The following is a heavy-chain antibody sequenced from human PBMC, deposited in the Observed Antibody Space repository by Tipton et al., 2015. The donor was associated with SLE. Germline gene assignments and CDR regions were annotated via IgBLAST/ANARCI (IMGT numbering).Heavy chain of an antibody. V-gene: IGHV4-59*11. J-gene: IGHJ4*02. CDR1: AGSISSHY. Sequence: TLSLTCNVSAGSISSHYWSWIRQPPGKGLEWIGYIYYDGSTKYNPSLRNRVTISLDTSKTHFSLRLSSVTAADTAVYYCARLMVAAGTWYFDHWGQGPRSPSP. CDR2: IYYDGST. CDR3: ARLMVAAGTWYFDH. D-gene: IGHD6-13*01.